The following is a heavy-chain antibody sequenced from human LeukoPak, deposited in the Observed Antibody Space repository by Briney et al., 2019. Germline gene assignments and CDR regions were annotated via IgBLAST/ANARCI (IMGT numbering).Heavy chain of an antibody. Sequence: GGSLRLSCAASGFTVSSTYMSWVRQAPGKGPEWVSLIYSGGTTYYAGSVKGRFTISRDNSKNTLYLQMNSLRAEDTAVYYCASRTESGYTYGYLDFWGQGPLVTVSS. D-gene: IGHD5-18*01. V-gene: IGHV3-53*01. J-gene: IGHJ4*02. CDR3: ASRTESGYTYGYLDF. CDR2: IYSGGTT. CDR1: GFTVSSTY.